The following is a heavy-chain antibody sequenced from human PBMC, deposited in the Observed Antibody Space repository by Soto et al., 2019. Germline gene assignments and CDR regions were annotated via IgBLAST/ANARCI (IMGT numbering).Heavy chain of an antibody. D-gene: IGHD3-10*01. V-gene: IGHV3-21*06. CDR1: GFSFRSYY. Sequence: EVQLVESGGGLVKPGGSLRLSCAASGFSFRSYYLNWVRQAPGRGLEWFSSISPSSSFLSYADSVKGRFTISRDNAKSSVHLQMNSLRAEDTAVYFCARVGTDYGSGSPYYSDYWGQGTLVTVSS. CDR3: ARVGTDYGSGSPYYSDY. CDR2: ISPSSSFL. J-gene: IGHJ4*02.